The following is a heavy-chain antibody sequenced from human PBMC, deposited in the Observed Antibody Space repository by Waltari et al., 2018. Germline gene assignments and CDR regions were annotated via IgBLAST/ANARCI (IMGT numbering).Heavy chain of an antibody. CDR1: GFPFREFG. D-gene: IGHD6-25*01. CDR2: ISGSGSNR. Sequence: EVQLLESGGGLFQQGGSLRLSCIGLGFPFREFGMAWVRQAPGEGLEWVSTISGSGSNRHYSDSVEGRFTVSRDNSMNTCYLEMTSLRAEDTAMYFCTRDAGPAASFFDFWGQGTLVTVSS. V-gene: IGHV3-23*01. CDR3: TRDAGPAASFFDF. J-gene: IGHJ4*02.